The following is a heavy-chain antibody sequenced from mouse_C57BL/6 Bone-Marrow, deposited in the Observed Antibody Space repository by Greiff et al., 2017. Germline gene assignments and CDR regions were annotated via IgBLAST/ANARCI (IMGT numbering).Heavy chain of an antibody. Sequence: QVQLQQPGAELVKPGASVKLSCKASGYTFTSYWITWVKQRPGQGLEWIGDIYPTSGRTNYNEKFKSKATLTVDTSSNTAYMQLSSLTSEDSAVFYCARVDSVGRGMDYGGQGTALTVSS. CDR2: IYPTSGRT. D-gene: IGHD1-1*02. CDR1: GYTFTSYW. J-gene: IGHJ2*01. CDR3: ARVDSVGRGMDY. V-gene: IGHV1-55*01.